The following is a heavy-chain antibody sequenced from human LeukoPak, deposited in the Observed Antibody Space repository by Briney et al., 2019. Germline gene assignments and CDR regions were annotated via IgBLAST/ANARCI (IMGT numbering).Heavy chain of an antibody. CDR3: ARSQSSSLIDY. J-gene: IGHJ4*02. CDR1: GLGLSAYG. Sequence: GGSLRLSCAASGLGLSAYGVHWVRQAPGKGLEWVAVIWYDGTSKDYADSVKGRFTFSRDNSKNTLYLQMNSLTVEDTAVYYCARSQSSSLIDYWGQGTLVTVSS. V-gene: IGHV3-33*01. D-gene: IGHD6-13*01. CDR2: IWYDGTSK.